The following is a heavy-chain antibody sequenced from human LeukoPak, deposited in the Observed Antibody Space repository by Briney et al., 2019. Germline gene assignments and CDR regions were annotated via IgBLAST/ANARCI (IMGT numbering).Heavy chain of an antibody. CDR1: GFTFSSYA. CDR3: AKDRANNFWSGYYVGPQDRYYFDY. Sequence: GGSLRLSCAASGFTFSSYAMSWVRQAPGKGLEWVSAISGSGGSTYYADSVKGRFTISRDNSKNTLYLQINSLRAEDTAVYYCAKDRANNFWSGYYVGPQDRYYFDYWGQGTLVTVSS. CDR2: ISGSGGST. D-gene: IGHD3-3*01. J-gene: IGHJ4*02. V-gene: IGHV3-23*01.